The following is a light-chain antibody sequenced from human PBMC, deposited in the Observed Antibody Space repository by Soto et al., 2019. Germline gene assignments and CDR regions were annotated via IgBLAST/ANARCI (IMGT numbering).Light chain of an antibody. CDR2: EVS. V-gene: IGLV2-14*01. CDR1: SSDVGGYNY. CDR3: SSYTSSSIRYV. J-gene: IGLJ1*01. Sequence: QSALTQPASVSGSPGQSITISCTGTSSDVGGYNYVSWYQQHPGKAPKLMIYEVSNRPLGVSNRFSGSKSGNTASLTISGLQAEDEADYYCSSYTSSSIRYVFGTGTKVTVL.